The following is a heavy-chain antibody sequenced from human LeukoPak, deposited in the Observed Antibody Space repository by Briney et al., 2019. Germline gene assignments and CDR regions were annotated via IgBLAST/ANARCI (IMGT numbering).Heavy chain of an antibody. Sequence: SETLSLTCTVSGGSISSYYWSWIRQPPGKGLEWIGYIYYSGSTNYNPSLKSRVTISVDTSKNQFSLKLSSVTATDTAVYSCARVLVVVTAPGEGAFDIWGQGTMVTVSS. CDR3: ARVLVVVTAPGEGAFDI. D-gene: IGHD2-21*02. CDR1: GGSISSYY. CDR2: IYYSGST. V-gene: IGHV4-59*01. J-gene: IGHJ3*02.